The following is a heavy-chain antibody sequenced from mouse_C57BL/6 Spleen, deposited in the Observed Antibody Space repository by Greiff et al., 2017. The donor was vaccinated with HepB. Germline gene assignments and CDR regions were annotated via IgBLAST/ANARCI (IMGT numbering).Heavy chain of an antibody. CDR1: GYSFTDYN. V-gene: IGHV1-39*01. CDR2: INPNYGTT. CDR3: ARWDGNYEVYAMDY. D-gene: IGHD2-1*01. Sequence: VQLKESGPELVKPGASVKISCKASGYSFTDYNMNWVKQSNGKSLEWIGVINPNYGTTSYNQKFKGKATLTVDQSSSTAYMQLNSLTSEDSAVYYCARWDGNYEVYAMDYWGQGTSVTVSS. J-gene: IGHJ4*01.